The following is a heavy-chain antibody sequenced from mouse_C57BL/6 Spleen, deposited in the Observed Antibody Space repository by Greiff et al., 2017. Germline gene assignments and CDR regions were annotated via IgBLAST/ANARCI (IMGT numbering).Heavy chain of an antibody. D-gene: IGHD4-1*01. Sequence: QVHVKQPGAELVKPGASVKLSCKASGYTLTSYWMHWVKQRPGRGLEWIGRIDPNSGGTKYNEKFTSKATLTVDKPSSTAYMQLSSRTSEDSAVYYCSRPANWAPYYAMDYWGQGTSVTVSS. CDR1: GYTLTSYW. J-gene: IGHJ4*01. CDR3: SRPANWAPYYAMDY. CDR2: IDPNSGGT. V-gene: IGHV1-72*01.